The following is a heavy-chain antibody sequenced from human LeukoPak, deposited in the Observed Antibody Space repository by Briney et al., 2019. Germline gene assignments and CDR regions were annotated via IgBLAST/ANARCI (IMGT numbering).Heavy chain of an antibody. D-gene: IGHD5-12*01. J-gene: IGHJ4*02. CDR3: ARAPYSGYGDRPRGDY. CDR1: GYTFTSYG. CDR2: MSAYNGNT. V-gene: IGHV1-18*01. Sequence: ASVKVSCKASGYTFTSYGISWGRQAPGQGVEWMGWMSAYNGNTNYAQKLQGRVTMSTDTSTSTAYMELRSLRSDDTAVYYCARAPYSGYGDRPRGDYWGQGTLVTVSS.